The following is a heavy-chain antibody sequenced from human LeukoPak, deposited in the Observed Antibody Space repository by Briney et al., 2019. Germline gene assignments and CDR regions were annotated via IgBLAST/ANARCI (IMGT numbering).Heavy chain of an antibody. CDR2: ISSSSSYI. Sequence: GGSLRLSCAASGFTFGSYSMNWVRQAPGKGLEWVSSISSSSSYIYYADSVKGRFTISRDNAKNSLYLQMNSLRAEDTAVYYCAREGGSYTGGYCSGGSCHWGQGTLVTVSS. V-gene: IGHV3-21*01. CDR3: AREGGSYTGGYCSGGSCH. J-gene: IGHJ4*02. CDR1: GFTFGSYS. D-gene: IGHD2-15*01.